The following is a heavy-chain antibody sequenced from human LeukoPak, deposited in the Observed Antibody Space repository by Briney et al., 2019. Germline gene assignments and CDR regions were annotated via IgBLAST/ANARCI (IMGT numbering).Heavy chain of an antibody. Sequence: GGSLRLSCAASGFTFSGRWMNWVRQAPGKGLEWVSYISSSGSTIYYADSVKGRFTISRDNAKNSLYLQMNSLRAEDTAVYYCAELGITMIGGVWGKGTTVTISS. CDR2: ISSSGSTI. CDR1: GFTFSGRW. CDR3: AELGITMIGGV. V-gene: IGHV3-48*04. D-gene: IGHD3-10*02. J-gene: IGHJ6*04.